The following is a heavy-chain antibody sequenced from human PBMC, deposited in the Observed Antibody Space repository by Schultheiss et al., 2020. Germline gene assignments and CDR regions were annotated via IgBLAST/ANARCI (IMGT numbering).Heavy chain of an antibody. Sequence: ASVKVSCKASGYTFTSYYMHWVRQAPGQGLEWMGIINPSGGSTSYAQRFQGRVTMTRNTSISTAYMELSSLRSEDTAVYYCARVASKFDYWGQGTLVTVSA. CDR3: ARVASKFDY. J-gene: IGHJ4*02. D-gene: IGHD6-6*01. CDR1: GYTFTSYY. CDR2: INPSGGST. V-gene: IGHV1-46*01.